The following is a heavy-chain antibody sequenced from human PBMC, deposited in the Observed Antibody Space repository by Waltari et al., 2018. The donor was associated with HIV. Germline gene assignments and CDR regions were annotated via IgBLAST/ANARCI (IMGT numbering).Heavy chain of an antibody. D-gene: IGHD2-8*02. Sequence: VESGGALVQPGGSLRLSCVSYGFTVSHNSITWVRQAPGEGLEGVSVIYSDGRTDYTDSAKGRFTISRDTSKNTVFLQMNSLRPDDTAVFYCARGSTGRLQARGGYYGLDIWGRGTTVTVSS. CDR2: IYSDGRT. CDR1: GFTVSHNS. V-gene: IGHV3-66*02. CDR3: ARGSTGRLQARGGYYGLDI. J-gene: IGHJ6*02.